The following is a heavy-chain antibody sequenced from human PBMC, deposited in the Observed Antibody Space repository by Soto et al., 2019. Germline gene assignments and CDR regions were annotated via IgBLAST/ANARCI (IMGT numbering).Heavy chain of an antibody. J-gene: IGHJ4*02. CDR1: GYTFTGYY. CDR2: INPNSGGT. D-gene: IGHD2-2*01. CDR3: ARGGIGVVPAPHLFDY. Sequence: GASVKVSCKASGYTFTGYYMHWVRQAPGQGLEWMGWINPNSGGTNYAQKFRGWVTMTRDTSISTAYMELSRLRSDDTAVYYCARGGIGVVPAPHLFDYWGQGTLVTVSS. V-gene: IGHV1-2*04.